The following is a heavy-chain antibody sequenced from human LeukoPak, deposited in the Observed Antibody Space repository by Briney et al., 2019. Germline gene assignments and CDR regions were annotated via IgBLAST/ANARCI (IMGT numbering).Heavy chain of an antibody. CDR2: ISGSGGST. V-gene: IGHV3-23*01. Sequence: GGSLRLSCAASGFTFSSYAMSWVRQAPGKGLEWVSAISGSGGSTYYADSVKGRFTISRDNSKNTLYLQMNSLRAEDTAVYYCAKAGAGTTGSNWFDPWGQGTLVTVSS. CDR3: AKAGAGTTGSNWFDP. D-gene: IGHD1-1*01. CDR1: GFTFSSYA. J-gene: IGHJ5*02.